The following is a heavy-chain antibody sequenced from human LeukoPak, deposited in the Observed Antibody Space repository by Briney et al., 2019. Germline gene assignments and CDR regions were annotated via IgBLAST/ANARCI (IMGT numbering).Heavy chain of an antibody. J-gene: IGHJ3*01. V-gene: IGHV4-59*01. CDR3: ARGANYGDYGLDAFDV. CDR1: GGSMSSYY. CDR2: INYSGST. Sequence: SETLSLTCTVSGGSMSSYYWSWIRQPPGEGLEWIGYINYSGSTTYNPSLRSRVTMSVDTSKNQFSLKLTSVTAADTAVYHCARGANYGDYGLDAFDVWGQGTMVTVSS. D-gene: IGHD4-17*01.